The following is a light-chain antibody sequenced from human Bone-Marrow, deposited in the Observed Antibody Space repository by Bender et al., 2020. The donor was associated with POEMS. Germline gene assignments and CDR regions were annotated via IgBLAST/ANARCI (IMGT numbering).Light chain of an antibody. Sequence: SHDLTQPPSVSVSPGQTARITCSGDRLPTQYVYWYRQKPGQAPVLVIYKDTKRPSGIPERFSGSSSRTTVTLTISGVQAEDEGDYYCQSGHSSGRSWMFGGGTKLTVL. CDR2: KDT. J-gene: IGLJ3*02. V-gene: IGLV3-25*01. CDR1: RLPTQY. CDR3: QSGHSSGRSWM.